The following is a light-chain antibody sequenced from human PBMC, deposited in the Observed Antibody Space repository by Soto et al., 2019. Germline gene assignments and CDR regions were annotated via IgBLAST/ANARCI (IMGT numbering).Light chain of an antibody. Sequence: DIVMTQSPLSLPVTPGEPASISCRSSQSLLHSNGYNYLDWYLQKTGQSPQLLIYLGSNPASGVPDRFSGSGSGTDFTLKSSRVETEDVGVYYCMQAVQTPLTFGGGTKVDIK. CDR3: MQAVQTPLT. J-gene: IGKJ4*01. CDR1: QSLLHSNGYNY. V-gene: IGKV2-28*01. CDR2: LGS.